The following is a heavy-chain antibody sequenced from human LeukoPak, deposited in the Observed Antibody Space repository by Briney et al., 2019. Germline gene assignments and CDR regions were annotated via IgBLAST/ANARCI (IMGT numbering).Heavy chain of an antibody. J-gene: IGHJ4*02. Sequence: PSETLCLTCAVYGGSFSGYYWSWIRQPPGKGLEWIGEINHSGSTNYNPSLKSRVTISVDTSKNQFSLKLSSVTAADTAVYYCARGRGSYYDSSGYLYDYWGQGTLVTVSS. CDR2: INHSGST. CDR3: ARGRGSYYDSSGYLYDY. CDR1: GGSFSGYY. D-gene: IGHD3-22*01. V-gene: IGHV4-34*01.